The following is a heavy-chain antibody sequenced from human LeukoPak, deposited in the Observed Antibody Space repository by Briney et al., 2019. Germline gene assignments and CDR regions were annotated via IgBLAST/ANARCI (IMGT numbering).Heavy chain of an antibody. D-gene: IGHD3-16*01. Sequence: GGSLRLSCAASGFTFSRFWMNWVRQAPGRGLEWVANIDQSGGRNNYVDSVKGRFTISRDNAKNSLFLEMSSLRADDTAVYFCARDVEGGTSDIWGQGTTVTVSS. CDR3: ARDVEGGTSDI. CDR1: GFTFSRFW. CDR2: IDQSGGRN. J-gene: IGHJ3*02. V-gene: IGHV3-7*05.